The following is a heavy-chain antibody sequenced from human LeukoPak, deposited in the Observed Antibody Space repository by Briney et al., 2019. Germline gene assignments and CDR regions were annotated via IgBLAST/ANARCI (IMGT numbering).Heavy chain of an antibody. V-gene: IGHV3-30*18. D-gene: IGHD3-10*01. J-gene: IGHJ6*03. CDR2: ISYVESNK. Sequence: GGSLRLSCAASGFTFSSYGMHWVRQAPGKGLEWVAVISYVESNKYYVDSVKGRFTISRDNAKNSLYLQMNSLRADDTAVYYCAKDGVRAELLWFGERRDYYYMDVWGKGTTVTISS. CDR1: GFTFSSYG. CDR3: AKDGVRAELLWFGERRDYYYMDV.